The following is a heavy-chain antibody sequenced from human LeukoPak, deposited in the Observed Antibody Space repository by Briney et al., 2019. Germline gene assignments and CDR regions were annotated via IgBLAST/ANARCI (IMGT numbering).Heavy chain of an antibody. CDR1: GGSICSYY. Sequence: SETLSLTCTVSGGSICSYYWSWLRQPPGKGLEWIGYIYYGGNTDHNPSLKSRVSISVDTSKNQASLRLTSVTAADTAVYYCARGTISMDVWGRGTTVTISS. V-gene: IGHV4-59*01. CDR3: ARGTISMDV. CDR2: IYYGGNT. D-gene: IGHD3-9*01. J-gene: IGHJ6*03.